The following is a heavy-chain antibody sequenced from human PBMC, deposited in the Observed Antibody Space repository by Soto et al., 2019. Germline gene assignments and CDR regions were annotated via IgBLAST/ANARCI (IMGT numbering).Heavy chain of an antibody. CDR2: MYYSGST. J-gene: IGHJ4*02. V-gene: IGHV4-59*01. Sequence: QVQLQESGPGLVKPSETLSLTCTVSGGSISSYYWSWIRQPPGKGLEWIGYMYYSGSTNYNPSLKSRVTISVDTSKNQFSLKLSSVTAADTAVYYCARAYGDYSSVLFDYWGQGTLVTVSS. CDR3: ARAYGDYSSVLFDY. D-gene: IGHD4-17*01. CDR1: GGSISSYY.